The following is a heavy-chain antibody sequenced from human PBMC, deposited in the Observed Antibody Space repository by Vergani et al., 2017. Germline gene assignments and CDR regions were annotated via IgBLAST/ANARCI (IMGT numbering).Heavy chain of an antibody. D-gene: IGHD2/OR15-2a*01. Sequence: EVQLVESGGGLVKRGGSLRLSCAASGFSLSRCWMSWVRQAPEKGLEWVAHISPDGSATSYVDSVKGRFTISRDNTKNSLSLQMSGLRVEDTAVYYCVRLPIGPWNFDLWGRGTLITVSS. CDR2: ISPDGSAT. J-gene: IGHJ2*01. CDR3: VRLPIGPWNFDL. CDR1: GFSLSRCW. V-gene: IGHV3-7*01.